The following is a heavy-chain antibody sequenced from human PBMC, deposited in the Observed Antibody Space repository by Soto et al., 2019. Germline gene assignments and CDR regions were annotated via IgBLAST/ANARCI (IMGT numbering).Heavy chain of an antibody. V-gene: IGHV1-18*01. CDR2: ISAYNGNT. CDR3: ARDRALELGDY. CDR1: GYTFSSYG. D-gene: IGHD1-7*01. Sequence: ASVKVSCKASGYTFSSYGFSWVRQAPGQGLEWMGWISAYNGNTNYAQKFQARVTMTTDTSTSTVYMELRSLRSDDTAVYYCARDRALELGDYWGQGTLVTVSS. J-gene: IGHJ4*02.